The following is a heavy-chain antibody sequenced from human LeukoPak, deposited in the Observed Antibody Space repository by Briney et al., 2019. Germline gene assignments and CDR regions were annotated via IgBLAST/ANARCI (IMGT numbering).Heavy chain of an antibody. Sequence: ASVKVSCKASGYTFINNWMHWVRQAPGQGLEWVGLINPTGSRTLYAQKFQGRVTMTRDTSISTAYMELSRLRSDDTAVYYCARDRSPAPGRSYGRGHFDYWGQGTLVTVSS. CDR1: GYTFINNW. D-gene: IGHD5-18*01. V-gene: IGHV1-46*01. CDR3: ARDRSPAPGRSYGRGHFDY. CDR2: INPTGSRT. J-gene: IGHJ4*02.